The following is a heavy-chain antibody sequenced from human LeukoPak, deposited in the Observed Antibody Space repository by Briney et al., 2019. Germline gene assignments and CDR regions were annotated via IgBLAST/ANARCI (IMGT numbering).Heavy chain of an antibody. CDR1: SDSIRSNNW. CDR2: IYHSGST. J-gene: IGHJ6*04. Sequence: SGTLSLTCAVSSDSIRSNNWWSWVRQPPGKGLEWIGEIYHSGSTNYNPSLKSRVTISADTSKNQLSLKLSFVTAADTAVYYCVRVPFAFYGMEVWGKGTTVSVSS. D-gene: IGHD4/OR15-4a*01. CDR3: VRVPFAFYGMEV. V-gene: IGHV4-4*02.